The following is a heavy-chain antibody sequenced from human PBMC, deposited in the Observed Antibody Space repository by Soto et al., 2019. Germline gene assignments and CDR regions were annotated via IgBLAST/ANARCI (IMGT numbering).Heavy chain of an antibody. CDR1: GGSISSYY. J-gene: IGHJ4*02. CDR3: ASLLGGIAAAGTLDY. CDR2: IYYSGST. V-gene: IGHV4-59*08. Sequence: PSETLSLTCTVSGGSISSYYWSWIRQPPGKGLEWIGYIYYSGSTNYNPSLKSRVTISVDTSKNQFSLKLSSVTAADTAVYYCASLLGGIAAAGTLDYWGQGTLVTVSS. D-gene: IGHD6-13*01.